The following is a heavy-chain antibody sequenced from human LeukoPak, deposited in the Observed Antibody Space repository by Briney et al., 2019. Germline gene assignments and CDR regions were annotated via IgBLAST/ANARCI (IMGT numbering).Heavy chain of an antibody. J-gene: IGHJ6*02. CDR2: IIAYNGNT. V-gene: IGHV1-18*01. CDR1: GYTFTSYD. D-gene: IGHD3-3*01. Sequence: GASVKVSCKASGYTFTSYDINWVRGAPGQGLECRGWIIAYNGNTNYAQKLQGRVTMTTDTSTSTDYMELSSLRSESTGVYDCARDVFGVVSMSYYYSGMDVWGQGTTVTVSS. CDR3: ARDVFGVVSMSYYYSGMDV.